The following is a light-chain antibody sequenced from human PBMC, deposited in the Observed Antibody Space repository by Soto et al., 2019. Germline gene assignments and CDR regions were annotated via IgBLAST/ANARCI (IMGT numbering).Light chain of an antibody. CDR3: QQYNNWPPIT. CDR1: QSVSSK. CDR2: GAS. J-gene: IGKJ5*01. V-gene: IGKV3D-15*01. Sequence: ETVMTQSPATLSVFPGETVTLSCRASQSVSSKLAWYQQKPGQGPRLLIHGASTRATGIPVRFSGSGSGTEFTLTISSLQSEDCAVYYCQQYNNWPPITFGQGTRLEIK.